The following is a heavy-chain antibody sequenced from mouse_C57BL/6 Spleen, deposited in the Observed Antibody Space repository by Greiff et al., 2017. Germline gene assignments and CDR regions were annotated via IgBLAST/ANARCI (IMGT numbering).Heavy chain of an antibody. CDR1: GYTFTSYW. CDR3: ARGYYGSSYFFYAMDY. Sequence: QVQLQQPGAELVKPGASVKLSCKASGYTFTSYWMHWVKQRPGQGLEWIGMIHPNSGSTNYNEKFKSKATLTVDKSSSTAYMQLSSLTSEDSAVYYGARGYYGSSYFFYAMDYWGQGTSVTVSS. D-gene: IGHD1-1*01. V-gene: IGHV1-64*01. J-gene: IGHJ4*01. CDR2: IHPNSGST.